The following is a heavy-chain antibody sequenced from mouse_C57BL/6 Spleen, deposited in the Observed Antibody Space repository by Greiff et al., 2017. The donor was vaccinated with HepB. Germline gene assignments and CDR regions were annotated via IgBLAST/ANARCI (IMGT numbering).Heavy chain of an antibody. CDR2: IDPSDSYT. J-gene: IGHJ2*01. D-gene: IGHD1-3*01. CDR1: GYTFTSYW. Sequence: QVQLKQPGAELVMPGASVKLSCKASGYTFTSYWMHWVKQRPGQGLEWIGEIDPSDSYTNYNQKFKGKSTLTVDKSSSTAYMQLSSLTSEDSAVYYCAREVEDYFDYWGQGTTLTVSS. V-gene: IGHV1-69*01. CDR3: AREVEDYFDY.